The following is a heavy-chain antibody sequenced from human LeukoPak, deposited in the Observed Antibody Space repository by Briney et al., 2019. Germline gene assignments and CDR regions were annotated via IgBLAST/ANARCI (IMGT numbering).Heavy chain of an antibody. CDR2: IYPGDSDT. V-gene: IGHV5-51*01. CDR3: ARLGQLLYNSGQFDY. Sequence: GESLKISCEGSGYSFTSYWIGWVRQMPGKGLEWMGIIYPGDSDTRYSPSFQGQVTISADKSISTAYLQWSSLKASDTAMYHCARLGQLLYNSGQFDYWGQGTLVTVSS. CDR1: GYSFTSYW. J-gene: IGHJ4*02. D-gene: IGHD2-2*02.